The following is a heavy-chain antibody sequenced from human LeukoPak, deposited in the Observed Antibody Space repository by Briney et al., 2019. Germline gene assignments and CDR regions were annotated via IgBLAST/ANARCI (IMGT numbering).Heavy chain of an antibody. D-gene: IGHD6-13*01. V-gene: IGHV4-59*11. CDR1: GGSISPHY. CDR3: ARPKAAGSYDF. CDR2: THFSGTT. Sequence: SETLSLTCSVSGGSISPHYWTWIRQPPGKGLEWIGYTHFSGTTNYNPSLKSRATISLDRAKNQISLTLTSVTAADTAVYFCARPKAAGSYDFWGQGTLVTVSS. J-gene: IGHJ4*02.